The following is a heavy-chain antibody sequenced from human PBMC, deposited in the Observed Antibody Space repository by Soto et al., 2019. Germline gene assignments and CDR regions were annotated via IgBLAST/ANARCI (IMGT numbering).Heavy chain of an antibody. D-gene: IGHD6-13*01. J-gene: IGHJ6*02. CDR1: GFTFSSYS. CDR2: ISSSSSYI. CDR3: ATGYSSSWYGMDV. Sequence: GGSLRLSCAASGFTFSSYSMNWVRQAPGKGLEWVSSISSSSSYIYYADSVKGRFTISRDNAKNSLYLQMNSLRAEDTAVYYCATGYSSSWYGMDVWGQGTTVTVSS. V-gene: IGHV3-21*01.